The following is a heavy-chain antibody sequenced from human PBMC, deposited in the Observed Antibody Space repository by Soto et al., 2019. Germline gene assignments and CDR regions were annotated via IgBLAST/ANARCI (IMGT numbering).Heavy chain of an antibody. Sequence: EVQLVESGGGLVKPGGSLRLSCAASGFTFSSYSMNWVRQAPGKGLEWVSSISSSSSYIYYADSVKGRFTISRDNAKNSLHLQMNSLRAEDTAVYYCARDHEMATINYFDYWGQGTLVTVSS. CDR3: ARDHEMATINYFDY. D-gene: IGHD5-12*01. CDR2: ISSSSSYI. CDR1: GFTFSSYS. J-gene: IGHJ4*02. V-gene: IGHV3-21*01.